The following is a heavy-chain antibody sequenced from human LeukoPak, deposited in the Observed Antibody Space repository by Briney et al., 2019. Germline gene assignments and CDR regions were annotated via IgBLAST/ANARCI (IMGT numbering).Heavy chain of an antibody. CDR2: VSGSGSTV. V-gene: IGHV3-48*01. Sequence: GGSLGLSCAASGFTFGDHIMNWVRQLPGKRLEWVAYVSGSGSTVYYADSVRGRFTVSRDNGKSSLYLQMNSLRVEDTALYYCVRQFASWGQGTLVTVSS. CDR3: VRQFAS. CDR1: GFTFGDHI. J-gene: IGHJ4*02.